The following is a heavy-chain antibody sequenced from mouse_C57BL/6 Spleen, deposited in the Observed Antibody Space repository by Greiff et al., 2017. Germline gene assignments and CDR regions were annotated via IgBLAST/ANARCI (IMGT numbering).Heavy chain of an antibody. CDR2: INPSNGGT. CDR1: GYTFTSSW. D-gene: IGHD1-1*01. J-gene: IGHJ4*01. Sequence: VQLQQPGPELVKPGASVTLSCKASGYTFTSSWMHWLKQRPGQGLVWIGNINPSNGGTNYTQKFKSKATLTVGKSSSTAYMQLSSLTSEAAAVYYCARRDYGSSYGDAMDYWGQGTSVTVSS. CDR3: ARRDYGSSYGDAMDY. V-gene: IGHV1-53*01.